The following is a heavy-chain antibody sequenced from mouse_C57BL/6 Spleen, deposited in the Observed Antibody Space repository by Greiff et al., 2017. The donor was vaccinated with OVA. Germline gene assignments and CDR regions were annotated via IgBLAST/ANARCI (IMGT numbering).Heavy chain of an antibody. CDR1: GYTFPSYW. D-gene: IGHD2-10*01. J-gene: IGHJ4*01. CDR3: ARTYYDLGGYYAMDY. CDR2: IDPSDSYT. V-gene: IGHV1-69*01. Sequence: VQLQQPGAELVMPGASVKLSCKASGYTFPSYWMHWVKQRPGHGLEWIGEIDPSDSYTNYNQKFQGKSTMTVDKSSITAYLLLSSLTSEDSAVYYCARTYYDLGGYYAMDYWGQGTTVTVA.